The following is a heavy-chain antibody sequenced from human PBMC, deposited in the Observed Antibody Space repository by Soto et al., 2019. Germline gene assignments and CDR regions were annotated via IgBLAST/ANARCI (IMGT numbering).Heavy chain of an antibody. CDR1: GGSISSGGYY. CDR2: IYYRGST. V-gene: IGHV4-31*01. CDR3: ARWPQLEPRFDY. D-gene: IGHD1-1*01. J-gene: IGHJ4*02. Sequence: QVQLQESGPGLVKPSQTLSLTCTVSGGSISSGGYYWSWIRQHPGKGLEWIGYIYYRGSTYYNPSLTSLVTISVDTSKNHFSLKLSSVTAADTAVYYCARWPQLEPRFDYWGQGTLVTVSS.